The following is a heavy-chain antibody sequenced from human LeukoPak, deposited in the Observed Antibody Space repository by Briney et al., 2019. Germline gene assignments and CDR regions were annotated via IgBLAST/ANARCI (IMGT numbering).Heavy chain of an antibody. V-gene: IGHV3-23*01. Sequence: GGSLRLSCAASGFTFSSYAMSWVRQAPGKGLEWVSAISGSVGSTYYADSVKGRFTISRDNSKNTLYLQMNSLRAEDTAVYYCAKALSPRSSWYTYYGMDVWGQGTTVAVSS. CDR1: GFTFSSYA. CDR2: ISGSVGST. D-gene: IGHD6-13*01. CDR3: AKALSPRSSWYTYYGMDV. J-gene: IGHJ6*02.